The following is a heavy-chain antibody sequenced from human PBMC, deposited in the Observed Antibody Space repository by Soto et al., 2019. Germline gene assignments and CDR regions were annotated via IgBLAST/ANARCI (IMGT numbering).Heavy chain of an antibody. CDR2: IIPIFGTA. CDR1: GGTFSSYA. J-gene: IGHJ6*02. Sequence: GASVKVSCKASGGTFSSYAISWVRQAPGQGLEWMGGIIPIFGTANYAQKFQGRVTITADESTSTAYMELSSLRSEDTAVYYCARDGPPGYCSSTSCYGGGYYYYGMDVWGQGTTVTVSS. V-gene: IGHV1-69*13. D-gene: IGHD2-2*01. CDR3: ARDGPPGYCSSTSCYGGGYYYYGMDV.